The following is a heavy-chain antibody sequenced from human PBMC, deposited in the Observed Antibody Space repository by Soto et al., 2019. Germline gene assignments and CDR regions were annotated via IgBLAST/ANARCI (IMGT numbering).Heavy chain of an antibody. CDR3: AKEHGGGTSTITSFFDY. J-gene: IGHJ4*02. CDR2: MNPNSGNT. CDR1: GYTITSYD. V-gene: IGHV1-8*01. D-gene: IGHD5-12*01. Sequence: GASVKVSCKASGYTITSYDINWVQQAPGQGLEWMGWMNPNSGNTGYAQNFQDRVTMTRDTSKNTLSLQMNSLRADDTAVYYCAKEHGGGTSTITSFFDYWGRGTQVTVSS.